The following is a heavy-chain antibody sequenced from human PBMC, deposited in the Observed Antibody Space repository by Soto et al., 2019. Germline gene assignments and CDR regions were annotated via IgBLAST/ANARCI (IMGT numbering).Heavy chain of an antibody. V-gene: IGHV4-34*01. Sequence: PSETLSLTCAVYGGSFSGYYWSWIRQPPGKGLEWIGEINHSGSTNYNPSLKSRVTISVDTSKNQFSLKLSSVTAADTAVYYCARGQGYVWGSYRYYYYGMDVWGQGTTVTVS. CDR3: ARGQGYVWGSYRYYYYGMDV. CDR2: INHSGST. D-gene: IGHD3-16*02. CDR1: GGSFSGYY. J-gene: IGHJ6*02.